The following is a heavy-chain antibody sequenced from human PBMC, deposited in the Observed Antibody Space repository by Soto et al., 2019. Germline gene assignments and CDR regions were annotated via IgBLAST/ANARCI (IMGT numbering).Heavy chain of an antibody. D-gene: IGHD6-19*01. CDR1: GGSFSGYY. CDR2: INHSGST. Sequence: PSETLSLTCAVYGGSFSGYYWSWIRQPPGKGLEWIGEINHSGSTNYNPSLKSRVTISVDTSKNQFSLKLSPVTAADTAVYYCASGSSGWYLYYYYYGMDVWGQGTTVTVSS. V-gene: IGHV4-34*01. J-gene: IGHJ6*02. CDR3: ASGSSGWYLYYYYYGMDV.